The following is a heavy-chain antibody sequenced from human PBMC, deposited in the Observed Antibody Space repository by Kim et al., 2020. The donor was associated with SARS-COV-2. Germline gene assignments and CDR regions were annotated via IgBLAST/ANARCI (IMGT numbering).Heavy chain of an antibody. D-gene: IGHD3-16*02. V-gene: IGHV3-33*06. CDR2: IWYDGSNK. J-gene: IGHJ3*01. Sequence: GGSLRHSCAASGFTFSSYGMHWVRQAPGKGLEWVAVIWYDGSNKYYADSVKGRFTISRDNSKNTLYLQMNSLRAEDTAVYYCAKTTINYDYIWGSYRLGDVDLWGQGKMVTVSS. CDR1: GFTFSSYG. CDR3: AKTTINYDYIWGSYRLGDVDL.